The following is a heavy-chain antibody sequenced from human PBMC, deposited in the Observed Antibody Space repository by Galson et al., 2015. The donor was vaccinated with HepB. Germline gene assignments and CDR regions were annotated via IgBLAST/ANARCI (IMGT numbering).Heavy chain of an antibody. CDR3: ARVGPPRSGRRANWFDP. CDR1: GFTFSEYY. Sequence: SLRLSCAASGFTFSEYYMSWMRQAPGKGLEWVSYISYTTNTIHYADSVKGRFTISRGNAKNSLFLQMNSLRPDDTAIYYCARVGPPRSGRRANWFDPWGQGTLVTVSS. D-gene: IGHD6-19*01. CDR2: ISYTTNTI. V-gene: IGHV3-11*01. J-gene: IGHJ5*02.